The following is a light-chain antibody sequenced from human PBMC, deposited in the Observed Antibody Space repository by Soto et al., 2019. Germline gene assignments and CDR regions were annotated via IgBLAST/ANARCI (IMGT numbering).Light chain of an antibody. V-gene: IGLV2-8*01. CDR1: SSDIGASNS. J-gene: IGLJ2*01. CDR3: CSKAGSNKHVV. CDR2: EVT. Sequence: QSVLTQPPSASGSPGQSVTISCAGSSSDIGASNSVSWYQQHPGKAPKLLISEVTKRPSGVPDRFSGSKSGNTASLTVSGLQADDEDDYYCCSKAGSNKHVVFGGGTKLTVL.